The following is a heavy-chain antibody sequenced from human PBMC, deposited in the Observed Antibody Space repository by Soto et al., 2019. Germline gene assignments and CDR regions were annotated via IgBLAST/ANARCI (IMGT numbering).Heavy chain of an antibody. J-gene: IGHJ6*03. CDR2: ISGSGGST. CDR1: GFTFSSYA. Sequence: GGSLRLSCAASGFTFSSYAMSWVRQAPGKGLEWVSAISGSGGSTYYADSVKGRFTISRDNSKNRLYLQMNSLRAEDTAVYYYAKDGSSAHLYYYYYYMDVWGKGTTVTVSS. D-gene: IGHD1-26*01. CDR3: AKDGSSAHLYYYYYYMDV. V-gene: IGHV3-23*01.